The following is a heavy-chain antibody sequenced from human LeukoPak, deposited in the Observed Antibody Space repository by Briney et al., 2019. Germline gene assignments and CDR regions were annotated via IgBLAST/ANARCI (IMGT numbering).Heavy chain of an antibody. CDR2: IDPNNGGP. CDR3: ARHYGDEMGRIDY. D-gene: IGHD4-17*01. CDR1: GYTFIGYF. V-gene: IGHV1-2*02. Sequence: ASVKVSCKTSGYTFIGYFIHWVRQAPGQGLEWMGWIDPNNGGPIYAQKFQGRITMTTDTSINTAYMELSRLRPDDTAMYYCARHYGDEMGRIDYWGQGTLVTVSS. J-gene: IGHJ4*02.